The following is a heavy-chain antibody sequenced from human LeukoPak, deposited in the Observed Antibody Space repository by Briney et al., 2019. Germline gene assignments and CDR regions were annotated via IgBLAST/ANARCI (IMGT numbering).Heavy chain of an antibody. CDR3: AAQQDAFDI. J-gene: IGHJ3*02. V-gene: IGHV4-59*08. CDR2: IYHTGST. CDR1: GDSVRSYY. Sequence: SETLSLTCTVSGDSVRSYYWSWIRQSPGKGLEWIGYIYHTGSTKYNPSLKSRVTTSIDTSKNQFSLKLSSVTAADTAVYYCAAQQDAFDIWGQGTMVTVSS.